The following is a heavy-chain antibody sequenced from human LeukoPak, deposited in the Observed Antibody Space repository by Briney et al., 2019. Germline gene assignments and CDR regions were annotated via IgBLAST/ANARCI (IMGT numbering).Heavy chain of an antibody. D-gene: IGHD6-13*01. CDR1: GFTFSRYD. Sequence: GGSLRLSCAASGFTFSRYDMNWVRQAPGKALEWVSSIDFTSRYIYNADSVKGRFTTSRDNAKNSLDLQMNSLKVEDTAVYYCATPAAGPGAEYSLYWGQGTLVIVSS. CDR3: ATPAAGPGAEYSLY. CDR2: IDFTSRYI. J-gene: IGHJ1*01. V-gene: IGHV3-21*01.